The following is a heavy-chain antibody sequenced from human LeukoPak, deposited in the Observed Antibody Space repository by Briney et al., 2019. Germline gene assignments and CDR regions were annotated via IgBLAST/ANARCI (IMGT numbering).Heavy chain of an antibody. J-gene: IGHJ3*02. D-gene: IGHD2-2*03. CDR1: GGSISSHY. CDR3: ARGGYCSSSSCLPRDAFDI. CDR2: FSTVGTT. V-gene: IGHV4-4*07. Sequence: SETLSLTCTVSGGSISSHYWSWIRQPAGKGLEWIGGFSTVGTTGYKPSLKRRITMSVDTSKNQFSLKLNSVTAADTAVYYCARGGYCSSSSCLPRDAFDIWGQGTVVTVSS.